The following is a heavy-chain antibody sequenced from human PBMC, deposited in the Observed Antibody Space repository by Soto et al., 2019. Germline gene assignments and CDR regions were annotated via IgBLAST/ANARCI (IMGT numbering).Heavy chain of an antibody. V-gene: IGHV4-31*03. CDR3: ARVTLSGTTTFPGGLGPYYYYYYMDV. J-gene: IGHJ6*03. CDR2: IYYSGST. Sequence: QVQLQESGPGLVKPSQTLSLTCTVSGGSISSGGYYWSWIRQHPGKGLEWIGYIYYSGSTYYNPSLKSRVTISVDTSKNQFSLKLSSVTAADTAVYYCARVTLSGTTTFPGGLGPYYYYYYMDVWGKGTTVTVSS. D-gene: IGHD7-27*01. CDR1: GGSISSGGYY.